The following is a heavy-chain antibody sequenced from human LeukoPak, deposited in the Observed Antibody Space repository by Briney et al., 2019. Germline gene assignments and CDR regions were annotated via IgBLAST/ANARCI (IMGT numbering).Heavy chain of an antibody. CDR1: GGSISSYY. CDR3: ARYLSYYYGMDA. CDR2: IYYSGST. Sequence: SETLSLTCTVSGGSISSYYWSWIRQPPGKGLEWIGYIYYSGSTNYNPSLKSRVTISVDTSKNQFSLKLSSVTAADTAVYYCARYLSYYYGMDAWGQGTTVTVSS. J-gene: IGHJ6*02. V-gene: IGHV4-59*01.